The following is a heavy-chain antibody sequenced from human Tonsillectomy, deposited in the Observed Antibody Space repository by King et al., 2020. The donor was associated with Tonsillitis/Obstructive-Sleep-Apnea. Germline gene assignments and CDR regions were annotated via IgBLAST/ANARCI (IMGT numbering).Heavy chain of an antibody. CDR3: TRTPYVWGSDRYYYGLDV. CDR2: IRSKAYGGTT. V-gene: IGHV3-49*04. J-gene: IGHJ6*02. D-gene: IGHD3-16*02. Sequence: DVQLVESGGGLEQPGRSLRLSCEGSGFTFGDYSMTWVRQAPGRGLEWVGLIRSKAYGGTTEYAASVQGRITMSRDDSKSTAYLQMNSLKIDDTAVYYCTRTPYVWGSDRYYYGLDVWGQGTTVTVSS. CDR1: GFTFGDYS.